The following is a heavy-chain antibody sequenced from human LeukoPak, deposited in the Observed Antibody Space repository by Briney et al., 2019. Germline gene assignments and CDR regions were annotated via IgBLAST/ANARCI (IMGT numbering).Heavy chain of an antibody. J-gene: IGHJ6*03. CDR2: INTGGDRT. V-gene: IGHV3-NL1*01. CDR1: GFTFSNAW. D-gene: IGHD2-8*01. Sequence: GGSLRLSCAASGFTFSNAWMTWVRQAPGKGLDWVSNINTGGDRTYYADSVKGRFTISRDNSKNTLYLQMNSLRAEDTAVYYCAKDRCSNGVGCYYYYMDVWGKGTTVTISS. CDR3: AKDRCSNGVGCYYYYMDV.